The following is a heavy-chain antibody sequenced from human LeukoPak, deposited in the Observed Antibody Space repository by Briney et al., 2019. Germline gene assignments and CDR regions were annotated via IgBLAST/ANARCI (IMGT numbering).Heavy chain of an antibody. Sequence: PSETLSLTCAVYGGSFSGYYWNWIRQPPGKGLEWIGEINHSGSTKYNPSLKSRVTISVDTSKNQFSLKLSSVTAADTAVYYCATGRAGGVSSYDYVWGSYRPYYSDYWGQGTLVTVSS. V-gene: IGHV4-34*01. CDR3: ATGRAGGVSSYDYVWGSYRPYYSDY. CDR1: GGSFSGYY. CDR2: INHSGST. D-gene: IGHD3-16*02. J-gene: IGHJ4*02.